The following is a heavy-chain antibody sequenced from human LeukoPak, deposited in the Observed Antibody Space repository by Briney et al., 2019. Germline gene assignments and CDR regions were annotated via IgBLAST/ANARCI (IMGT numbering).Heavy chain of an antibody. CDR3: ARDPSGDGYFDY. CDR2: ISSSSSYI. V-gene: IGHV3-21*01. D-gene: IGHD2-15*01. Sequence: PGGSLRLSCAASGFTFSSYSMNWVRQAPGKGLEWVSSISSSSSYIYYADSVEGRFTISRDNAKNSLYLQMNSLRAEDTAVYYCARDPSGDGYFDYWGQGTLVTVSS. CDR1: GFTFSSYS. J-gene: IGHJ4*02.